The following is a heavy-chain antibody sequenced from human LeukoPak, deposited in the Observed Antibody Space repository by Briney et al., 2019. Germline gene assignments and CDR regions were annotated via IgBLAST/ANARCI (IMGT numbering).Heavy chain of an antibody. CDR3: ARGGYSYGYYYYYYYMDV. V-gene: IGHV1-8*02. D-gene: IGHD5-18*01. CDR2: MNPNSGNT. J-gene: IGHJ6*03. CDR1: GYTFTTYG. Sequence: GASVKVSCKASGYTFTTYGISWVRQATGQGLEWMGWMNPNSGNTGYAQKFQGRVTMTRNTSISTAYMELSSLRSEDTAVYYCARGGYSYGYYYYYYYMDVWGKGPRSPSP.